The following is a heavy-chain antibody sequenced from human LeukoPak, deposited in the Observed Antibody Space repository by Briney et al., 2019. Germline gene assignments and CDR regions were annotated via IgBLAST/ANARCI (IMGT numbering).Heavy chain of an antibody. J-gene: IGHJ5*02. V-gene: IGHV1-2*06. D-gene: IGHD6-19*01. CDR3: ARGKEDSSGWSGMRWFDP. CDR2: INPNSGGT. CDR1: GYTFTGYY. Sequence: ASVKVSCKASGYTFTGYYMHWVRQAPGQGLEWMGRINPNSGGTNYAQKFQGRVTMTRDTSISTAYMELSRLRSDDTAVYYCARGKEDSSGWSGMRWFDPWGQGTLVTVSS.